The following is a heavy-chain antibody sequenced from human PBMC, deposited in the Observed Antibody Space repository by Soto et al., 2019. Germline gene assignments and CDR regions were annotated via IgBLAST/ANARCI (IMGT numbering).Heavy chain of an antibody. Sequence: QVQLVESVGGVVQPGRSLGLSCAASGFTFNHYGMHWVRQAPGKGLEWVAAISNDGSDKYYADSVKGRLTISRDNSKNTLYLQMNSLRAEDTAVYYCAKDQGIAASHGIDWGQGTMVTVSS. CDR2: ISNDGSDK. CDR1: GFTFNHYG. D-gene: IGHD6-13*01. J-gene: IGHJ3*01. CDR3: AKDQGIAASHGID. V-gene: IGHV3-30*18.